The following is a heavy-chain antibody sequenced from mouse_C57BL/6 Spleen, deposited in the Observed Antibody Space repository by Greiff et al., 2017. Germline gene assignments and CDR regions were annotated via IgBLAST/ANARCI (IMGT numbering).Heavy chain of an antibody. D-gene: IGHD2-1*01. CDR1: GYAFTNYL. Sequence: VKLMESGAELVRPGTSVKVSCKASGYAFTNYLIEWVKQRPGQGLEWIGVINPGSGGTNYNEKFKGKATLTADKSSSTAYMQLSSLTSEDSAVYYCARGNYGKQGYFDVWGTGTTVTVSS. V-gene: IGHV1-54*01. CDR3: ARGNYGKQGYFDV. J-gene: IGHJ1*03. CDR2: INPGSGGT.